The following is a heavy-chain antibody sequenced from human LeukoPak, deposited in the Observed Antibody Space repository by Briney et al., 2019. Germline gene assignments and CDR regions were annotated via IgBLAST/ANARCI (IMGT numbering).Heavy chain of an antibody. CDR1: GFTIWEYW. J-gene: IGHJ4*02. CDR3: ATYKNQPHTQFFDF. V-gene: IGHV3-7*02. CDR2: INEDGSEK. Sequence: WGSLRISFSASGFTIWEYWVNLVRPGPSKRVEWVANINEDGSEKNYVDSVKGRFTTSRDNARNSLSLQMNNLRSEDTAVYYCATYKNQPHTQFFDFWGQGALVTVSA. D-gene: IGHD5-24*01.